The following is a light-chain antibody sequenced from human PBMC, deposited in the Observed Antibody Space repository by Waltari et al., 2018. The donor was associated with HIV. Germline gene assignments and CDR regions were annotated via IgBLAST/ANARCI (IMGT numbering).Light chain of an antibody. CDR2: DVS. V-gene: IGLV2-23*02. CDR3: CSYAGSSTLV. CDR1: SSARGGYNY. J-gene: IGLJ2*01. Sequence: QSALTQPASVSGSPGQSITIPCTGTSSARGGYNYVSWYQQHPGKAPKLMIYDVSKRPSGVSNRFSGSKSGNTASLTISGLQAEDEADYYCCSYAGSSTLVFGGGTKLTVL.